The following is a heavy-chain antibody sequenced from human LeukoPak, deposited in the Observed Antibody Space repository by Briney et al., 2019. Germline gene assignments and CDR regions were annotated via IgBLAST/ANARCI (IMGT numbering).Heavy chain of an antibody. D-gene: IGHD3-10*01. J-gene: IGHJ4*02. CDR3: ARNGGGLGEFPWLYFDY. CDR2: IYYSGST. V-gene: IGHV4-59*01. CDR1: GGSFYNYY. Sequence: SETLSLTCTVSGGSFYNYYWGWIRQSPGKALEWIGYIYYSGSTNYNSSLKSRVTISIDMSKNQFFLRLSSVTAADTAMYYCARNGGGLGEFPWLYFDYWGQGTLVTVSS.